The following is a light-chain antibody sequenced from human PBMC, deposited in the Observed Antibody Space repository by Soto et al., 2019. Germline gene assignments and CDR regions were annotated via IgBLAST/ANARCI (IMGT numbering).Light chain of an antibody. J-gene: IGKJ4*02. V-gene: IGKV3-20*01. Sequence: EIVLTQSPXTLSLSPGERATLSCRASQSVSSSYLAWYQQKPGQAPRLLIYGASSRATGIPDRFSGSGSGRDFTLSISRLEAEDCAVYYCQQYGSSPLTFGGGTKVEIK. CDR3: QQYGSSPLT. CDR1: QSVSSSY. CDR2: GAS.